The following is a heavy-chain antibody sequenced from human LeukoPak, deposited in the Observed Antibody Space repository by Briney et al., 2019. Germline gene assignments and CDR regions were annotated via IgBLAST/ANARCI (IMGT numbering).Heavy chain of an antibody. CDR1: GYTFTSYG. Sequence: GASVKVSCKASGYTFTSYGISWVRQAPGQGLEWMGWISAYNGNTNYAQKLQGRVTMTTDTSTSTAYMELRSLRSDDTAVYYCARSADCTNGVCLFIAAAGTYDYWGQGTLVTVSS. CDR2: ISAYNGNT. D-gene: IGHD2-8*01. J-gene: IGHJ4*02. CDR3: ARSADCTNGVCLFIAAAGTYDY. V-gene: IGHV1-18*01.